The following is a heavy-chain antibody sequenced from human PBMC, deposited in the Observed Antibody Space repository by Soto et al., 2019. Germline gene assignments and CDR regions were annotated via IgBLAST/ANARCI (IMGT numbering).Heavy chain of an antibody. CDR3: AKDSIAARQYYFDY. J-gene: IGHJ4*02. V-gene: IGHV3-23*01. D-gene: IGHD6-6*01. CDR2: ISGSGGST. Sequence: SLRLSCAASGFTFSSYAMSWVRQAPGRGLEWVSAISGSGGSTYYADSVKGRFTISRDNSKNTLYLQMNSLRAEDTAVYYCAKDSIAARQYYFDYWGQGTLVTVSS. CDR1: GFTFSSYA.